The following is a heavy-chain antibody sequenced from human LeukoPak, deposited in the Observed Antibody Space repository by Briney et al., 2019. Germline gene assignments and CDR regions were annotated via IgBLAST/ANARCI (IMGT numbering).Heavy chain of an antibody. CDR3: AGRIWFGELLYAFDI. J-gene: IGHJ3*02. CDR2: IYSGGST. Sequence: GGSLRLSCAASGFTVSSNYMSWVRQAPGKGLEWVSVIYSGGSTYYADSVKGRFTISRDNSKNTLYLQMNSLRAEDTAVYYCAGRIWFGELLYAFDIWGQGTMVTVSS. D-gene: IGHD3-10*01. V-gene: IGHV3-53*01. CDR1: GFTVSSNY.